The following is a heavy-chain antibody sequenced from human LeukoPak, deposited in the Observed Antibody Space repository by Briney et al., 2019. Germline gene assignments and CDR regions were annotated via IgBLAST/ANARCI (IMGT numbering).Heavy chain of an antibody. CDR2: TYYRSKWYN. V-gene: IGHV6-1*01. CDR3: ARSRKQWLDEYYFDY. CDR1: GDSVSSNSAA. J-gene: IGHJ4*02. D-gene: IGHD6-19*01. Sequence: SQTLSVTCALSGDSVSSNSAAWHWLRQSPSRGLEWLGRTYYRSKWYNDYAVSVKSRITINPDTSKNQFSLQLNSVTPEDTAVYYCARSRKQWLDEYYFDYWGQGTLVTVSS.